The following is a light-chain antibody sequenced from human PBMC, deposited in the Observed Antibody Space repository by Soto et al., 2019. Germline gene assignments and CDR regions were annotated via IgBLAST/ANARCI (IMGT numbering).Light chain of an antibody. J-gene: IGKJ4*01. Sequence: DIQMTQSPSSLSASVGDRVTITCRASQGIRNDLGWYQQKPGKAPKRLIYAASSLQSGVPSRFSGSGFGAAFSLTISSLQPEDFPAYYYLQYNTYPLTFGGGTKVEI. CDR2: AAS. V-gene: IGKV1-17*01. CDR3: LQYNTYPLT. CDR1: QGIRND.